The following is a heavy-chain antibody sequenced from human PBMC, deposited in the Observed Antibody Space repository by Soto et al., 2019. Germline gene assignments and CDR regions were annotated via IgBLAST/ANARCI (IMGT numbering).Heavy chain of an antibody. CDR3: AGSPPSFYGSGSYYNFGY. D-gene: IGHD3-10*01. V-gene: IGHV4-30-4*01. CDR1: GGSISSGDYY. Sequence: TSETLSLTCTVSGGSISSGDYYWSWIRQPPGKGLEWIGYIYYSGSTYYNPSLKSRVTISVDTSKNQFSLKLSSVTAADTAVYYCAGSPPSFYGSGSYYNFGYWGQGTLVTVSS. J-gene: IGHJ4*02. CDR2: IYYSGST.